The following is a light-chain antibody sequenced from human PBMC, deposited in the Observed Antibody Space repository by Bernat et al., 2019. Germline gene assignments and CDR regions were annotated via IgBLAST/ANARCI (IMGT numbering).Light chain of an antibody. J-gene: IGKJ1*01. CDR3: QQYNSYST. V-gene: IGKV1-5*03. CDR1: QSISSW. Sequence: DIQMTQSPSTLSASVGDRVTITCRASQSISSWLAWYQQKPGKAPKLLIYKASSLKSGVPSRFSGSGSGTEFTLTISRLQPDDVATYYCQQYNSYSTCGQGTKVEIK. CDR2: KAS.